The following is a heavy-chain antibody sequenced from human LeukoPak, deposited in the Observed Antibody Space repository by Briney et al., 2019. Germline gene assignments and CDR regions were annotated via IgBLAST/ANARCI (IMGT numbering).Heavy chain of an antibody. CDR3: ATLDIVVVPAAQGDPSFDAFDI. CDR1: GFTVSDYY. D-gene: IGHD2-2*01. J-gene: IGHJ3*02. V-gene: IGHV3-23*01. Sequence: PGGSLRLSCAASGFTVSDYYMTWVRQAPGKGLEWVSYISPRTTTAYYADSVKGRFTISRDNSKNTLYLQMNSLRAEDTAVYYCATLDIVVVPAAQGDPSFDAFDIWGQGTMVTVSS. CDR2: ISPRTTTA.